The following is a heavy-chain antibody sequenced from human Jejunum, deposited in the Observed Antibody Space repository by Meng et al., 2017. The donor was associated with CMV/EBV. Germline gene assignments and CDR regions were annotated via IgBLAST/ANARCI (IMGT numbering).Heavy chain of an antibody. V-gene: IGHV3-7*01. CDR1: GFSFSTYW. CDR2: IKQDGSEK. D-gene: IGHD3-10*01. CDR3: ARNARGSGY. Sequence: LSCSACGFSFSTYWMTWVRRAPGKGLEWVANIKQDGSEKYYVDSVKGRFTISRDNAKNSLFLQMNSLRAEDTAMYYCARNARGSGYWGQGTLVTVSS. J-gene: IGHJ4*02.